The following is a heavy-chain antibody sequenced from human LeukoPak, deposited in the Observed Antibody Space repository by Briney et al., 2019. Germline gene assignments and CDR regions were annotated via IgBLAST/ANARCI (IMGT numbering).Heavy chain of an antibody. J-gene: IGHJ6*03. CDR3: ARDLSVDTAMSKGDYYYYYMDV. V-gene: IGHV1-8*01. CDR2: MNPNSGNT. Sequence: ASVKVSCKASGYTFTSYDINWVRQATGQGLEWMGWMNPNSGNTGYAQKFQGRVTMTRNTSISTAYMELSSLRSEDTAVYYCARDLSVDTAMSKGDYYYYYMDVWGKGTTVTISS. D-gene: IGHD5-18*01. CDR1: GYTFTSYD.